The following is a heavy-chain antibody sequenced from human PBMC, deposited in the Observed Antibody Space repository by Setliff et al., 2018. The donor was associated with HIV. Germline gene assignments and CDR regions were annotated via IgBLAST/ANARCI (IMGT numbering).Heavy chain of an antibody. CDR1: RFTFNDYW. V-gene: IGHV3-7*01. CDR2: IGQDGSEK. Sequence: GGSLRLSCVASRFTFNDYWICWVRQAPGKGLEGVANIGQDGSEKNYVDSVKGRFTISRDNAKNSMDLQMNSLRAEDTAIYYCARKLRPGHGVDVWGQGTTVTVSS. D-gene: IGHD3-10*01. J-gene: IGHJ6*02. CDR3: ARKLRPGHGVDV.